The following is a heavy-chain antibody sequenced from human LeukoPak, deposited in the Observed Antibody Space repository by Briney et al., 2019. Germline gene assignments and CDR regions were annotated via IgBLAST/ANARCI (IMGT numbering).Heavy chain of an antibody. CDR3: ARDSSGWYHWFDP. V-gene: IGHV1-18*04. CDR2: ISAYNGNT. J-gene: IGHJ5*02. D-gene: IGHD6-19*01. CDR1: GYTFNGYY. Sequence: ASVKVSCKASGYTFNGYYMHWVRQAPGQGLEWMGWISAYNGNTNYAQKLQGRVTMTTDTSTSTAYMELRSLRSDDTAVYYCARDSSGWYHWFDPWGQGTLVTVSS.